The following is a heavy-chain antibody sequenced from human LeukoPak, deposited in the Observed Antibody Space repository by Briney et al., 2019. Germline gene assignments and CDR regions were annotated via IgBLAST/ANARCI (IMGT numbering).Heavy chain of an antibody. Sequence: ASVKVSCKASGGTFSSYAISWVRQAPGQGLEWMGEIIPIFGTANYAQKFQGRVTITADESTSTAYMELSSLRSEDTAVYYCARGFIVVVPAATYYYYYGMDVWGQGTTVTVSS. J-gene: IGHJ6*02. CDR1: GGTFSSYA. V-gene: IGHV1-69*13. CDR3: ARGFIVVVPAATYYYYYGMDV. D-gene: IGHD2-2*01. CDR2: IIPIFGTA.